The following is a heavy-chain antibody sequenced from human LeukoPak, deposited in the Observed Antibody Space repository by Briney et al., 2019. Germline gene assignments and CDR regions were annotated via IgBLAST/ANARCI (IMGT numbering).Heavy chain of an antibody. D-gene: IGHD2-15*01. J-gene: IGHJ4*02. Sequence: GGSLRLSCAATGFSFEDYPMSWVRHTPGKGLEWVSLINWNGDHRIYGDSVKGRFTVSRDNSKKSMYLDMKSLRTEDTAFYYWARISQATETLDYWGQGTLVTVSS. CDR1: GFSFEDYP. CDR3: ARISQATETLDY. CDR2: INWNGDHR. V-gene: IGHV3-43*01.